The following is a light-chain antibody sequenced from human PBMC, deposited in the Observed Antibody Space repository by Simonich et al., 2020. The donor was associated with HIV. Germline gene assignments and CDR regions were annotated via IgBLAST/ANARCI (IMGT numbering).Light chain of an antibody. J-gene: IGKJ1*01. CDR3: QQYYSTPPT. V-gene: IGKV4-1*01. CDR2: WAS. CDR1: QGVLYSSNNKNY. Sequence: DIVMTQSPDSLAVSLGERATINCKSSQGVLYSSNNKNYLAWYQQKPGQPPKLLIYWASTRESGVPDRFSGSGSGTDFPLTISSLQAEDVAVYYCQQYYSTPPTFGQGTKVEIK.